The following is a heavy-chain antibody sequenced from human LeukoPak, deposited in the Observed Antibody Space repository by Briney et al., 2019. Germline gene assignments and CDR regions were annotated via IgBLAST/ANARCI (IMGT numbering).Heavy chain of an antibody. CDR1: GFTFSSYW. CDR2: IKQDGSEK. CDR3: ARRWIQLWFYNY. V-gene: IGHV3-7*03. D-gene: IGHD5-18*01. Sequence: PGGSLRLSCAASGFTFSSYWMGWVRQAPGKGLEWVANIKQDGSEKYYVDSVKGRFTISRDTSKNTLYLQMNSLTAEDTAVYYCARRWIQLWFYNYWGQGTLVTVSS. J-gene: IGHJ4*02.